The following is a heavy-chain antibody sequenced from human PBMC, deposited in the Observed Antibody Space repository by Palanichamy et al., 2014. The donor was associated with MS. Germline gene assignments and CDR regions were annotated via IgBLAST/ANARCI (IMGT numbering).Heavy chain of an antibody. CDR2: LYSGGTT. D-gene: IGHD3-22*01. J-gene: IGHJ4*01. Sequence: EVQLVESGGGLIQPGGSLRLSCAASGFSVSSNYISWVRQAPGKGLEWVSVLYSGGTTYYADSVKGRFTISRDNSKNTVYLQMNSLRAEDTAVYYCARGYTDSSGYYYPFDYWGQGTLVTVSS. V-gene: IGHV3-53*01. CDR3: ARGYTDSSGYYYPFDY. CDR1: GFSVSSNY.